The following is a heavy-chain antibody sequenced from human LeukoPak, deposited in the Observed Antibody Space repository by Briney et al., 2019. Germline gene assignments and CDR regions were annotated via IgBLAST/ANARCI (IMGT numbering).Heavy chain of an antibody. J-gene: IGHJ4*02. CDR3: ARDPGIEDY. D-gene: IGHD2-21*01. CDR2: IYHSGST. V-gene: IGHV4-38-2*02. Sequence: PSETLSLTCTVSGYSISSGYYWGWIRQPPGKGLEWIGSIYHSGSTDYNASLKSQVSISIDTSKNQFSLKLSSVTAADTAVYYCARDPGIEDYWGQGTLVTVSS. CDR1: GYSISSGYY.